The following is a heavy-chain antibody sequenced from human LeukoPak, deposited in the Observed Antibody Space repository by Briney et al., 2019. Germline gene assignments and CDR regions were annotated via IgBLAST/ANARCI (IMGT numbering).Heavy chain of an antibody. CDR1: GGSFSGYY. CDR3: ARDLTRRKNCGGDCYGVIGY. CDR2: INHSGST. V-gene: IGHV4-34*01. Sequence: SETLSLTCAVYGGSFSGYYWSWIRQPPGKGLEWIGEINHSGSTNYNPSLKSRVTISVDTSKNQFSLKLSSVTAADTAVYYCARDLTRRKNCGGDCYGVIGYWGQGTLVTVSS. D-gene: IGHD2-21*02. J-gene: IGHJ4*02.